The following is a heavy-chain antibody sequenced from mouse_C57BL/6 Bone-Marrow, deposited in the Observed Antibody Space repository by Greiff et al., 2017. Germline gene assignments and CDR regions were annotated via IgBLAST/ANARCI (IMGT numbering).Heavy chain of an antibody. Sequence: VKLVESGAELVKPGASVKMSCKASGYTFTTYPIEWMKQNPGQSLEWIGNFHPYNDDTNYNEKFKGKATLTVEKSSSTVYLELSRLTSDDSAVYDGARGGNYGGYYLDYWGQGTTLTVSS. CDR2: FHPYNDDT. D-gene: IGHD2-1*01. J-gene: IGHJ2*01. V-gene: IGHV1-47*01. CDR3: ARGGNYGGYYLDY. CDR1: GYTFTTYP.